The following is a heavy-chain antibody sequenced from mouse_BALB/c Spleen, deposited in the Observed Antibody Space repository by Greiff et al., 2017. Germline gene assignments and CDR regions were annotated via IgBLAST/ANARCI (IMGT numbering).Heavy chain of an antibody. CDR2: ISSGGSYT. CDR3: ARDLLSGYAMDY. V-gene: IGHV5-9-4*01. Sequence: EVQRVESGGGLVKPGGSLKLSCAASGFTFSSYAMSWVRQSPEKRLEWVAEISSGGSYTYYPDTVTGRFTISRDNAKNTLYLEMSSLRSEDTAMYYCARDLLSGYAMDYWGQGTSVTVSS. J-gene: IGHJ4*01. CDR1: GFTFSSYA. D-gene: IGHD2-1*01.